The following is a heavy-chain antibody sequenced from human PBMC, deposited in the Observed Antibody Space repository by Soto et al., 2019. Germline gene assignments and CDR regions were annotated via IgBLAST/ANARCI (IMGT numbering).Heavy chain of an antibody. Sequence: PSETLSLTCAVSGGSISSGGYSGSWIRQPPGKGLEWIGYIYHSGSTYYNPSLKSRVTISVDRSKNQFSLKLSSVTAADTAVYYCARSAQWDGFDPWRQGTMVT. CDR1: GGSISSGGYS. D-gene: IGHD2-8*01. V-gene: IGHV4-30-2*01. CDR2: IYHSGST. J-gene: IGHJ3*01. CDR3: ARSAQWDGFDP.